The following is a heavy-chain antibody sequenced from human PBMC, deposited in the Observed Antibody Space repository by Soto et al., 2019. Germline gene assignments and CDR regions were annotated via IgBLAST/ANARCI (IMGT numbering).Heavy chain of an antibody. CDR2: FDPEDGET. Sequence: EASVKVSCKVSGYTLTELSMHWVRQAPGKGLEWMGGFDPEDGETIYAQKFQGRVTMTEDTSTDTAYMELSSLRSEDTAVYYCATAAPAFSLYSSSRGYWFDPWGQGTLVTVSS. J-gene: IGHJ5*02. V-gene: IGHV1-24*01. CDR3: ATAAPAFSLYSSSRGYWFDP. CDR1: GYTLTELS. D-gene: IGHD6-13*01.